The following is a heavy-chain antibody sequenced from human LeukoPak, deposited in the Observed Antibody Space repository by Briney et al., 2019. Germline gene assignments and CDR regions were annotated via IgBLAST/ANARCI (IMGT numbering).Heavy chain of an antibody. V-gene: IGHV3-21*01. CDR1: GFTFSSYS. CDR3: ARAVGDSRYYYYGMDV. D-gene: IGHD6-13*01. CDR2: ISSSSSYI. J-gene: IGHJ6*02. Sequence: GGSLRLSCAASGFTFSSYSMNWVRQAPGKGLEWVSSISSSSSYIYYADSVKGRFTISRDNAKNSLYLQMNSLRAEDTAVYYCARAVGDSRYYYYGMDVWGQGTTVTVAS.